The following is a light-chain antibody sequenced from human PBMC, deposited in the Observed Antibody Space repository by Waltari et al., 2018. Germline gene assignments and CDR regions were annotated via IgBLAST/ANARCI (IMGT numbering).Light chain of an antibody. V-gene: IGLV6-57*02. CDR3: QSHESNFVM. J-gene: IGLJ3*02. CDR1: GGSVVNNF. Sequence: MLTQPQSVSGSPRETITISCTGSGGSVVNNFVQWYQKRPDSAPLTVIYEDDRRAFGFPDRFSASIDTSSNSASLIISGLKPEDEADYYCQSHESNFVMFGGGTKLTVL. CDR2: EDD.